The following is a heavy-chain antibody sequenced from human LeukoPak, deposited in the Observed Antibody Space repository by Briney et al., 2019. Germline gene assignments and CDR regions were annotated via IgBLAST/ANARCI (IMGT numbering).Heavy chain of an antibody. CDR1: GFSFSDYG. CDR2: IRYDGSNK. CDR3: ATEGSFDY. Sequence: GGSLRLSCAASGFSFSDYGMHWVRQAPGKGLEWVTFIRYDGSNKYYADSVKGRFTISRDNSKNTLYLQMNSLRAEDAAVYYCATEGSFDYWGQGTLVTVSS. J-gene: IGHJ4*02. V-gene: IGHV3-30*02.